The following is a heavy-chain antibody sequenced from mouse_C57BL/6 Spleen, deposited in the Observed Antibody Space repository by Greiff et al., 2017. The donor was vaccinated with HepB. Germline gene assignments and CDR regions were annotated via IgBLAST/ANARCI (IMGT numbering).Heavy chain of an antibody. CDR1: GYTFTDHP. J-gene: IGHJ3*01. CDR2: IYPRDGST. Sequence: QVQLQQSDAELVKPGASVKISCKVSGYTFTDHPIHWMKQRPEPGLEWIGYIYPRDGSTKYNEKFKGKATLTADKSSSTAYMQLNSLTSEDSAVYFCARGDYYGPAWFAYWGQGTLVTVSA. CDR3: ARGDYYGPAWFAY. V-gene: IGHV1-78*01. D-gene: IGHD1-1*01.